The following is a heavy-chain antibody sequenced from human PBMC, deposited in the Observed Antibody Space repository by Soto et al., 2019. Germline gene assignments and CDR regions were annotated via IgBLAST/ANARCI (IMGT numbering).Heavy chain of an antibody. CDR2: INPNSGGT. V-gene: IGHV1-2*04. J-gene: IGHJ6*02. CDR3: ASSITRVTIFGVVTFYGMDV. Sequence: ASAKVSCKASGYTFTGYYMHWVRQAPGQGLEWMGWINPNSGGTNYAQKFQGWVTMTRDTSISTAYMELSRLRSDDTAVYYCASSITRVTIFGVVTFYGMDVWGQGTTVTVSS. D-gene: IGHD3-3*01. CDR1: GYTFTGYY.